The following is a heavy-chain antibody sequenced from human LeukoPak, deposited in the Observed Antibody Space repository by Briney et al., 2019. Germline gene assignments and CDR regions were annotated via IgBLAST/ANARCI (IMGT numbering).Heavy chain of an antibody. V-gene: IGHV4-39*07. CDR3: ARENYYDSSGYYT. J-gene: IGHJ4*02. CDR2: IYYSGST. D-gene: IGHD3-22*01. CDR1: GGSISSSSYY. Sequence: PSETLSLTCTVSGGSISSSSYYWGWIRQPPGKGLEWIGSIYYSGSTYYNPSLKSRVTISVDTSKNQFSLKLSSVTAADTAVYYCARENYYDSSGYYTWGQGTLVTVSS.